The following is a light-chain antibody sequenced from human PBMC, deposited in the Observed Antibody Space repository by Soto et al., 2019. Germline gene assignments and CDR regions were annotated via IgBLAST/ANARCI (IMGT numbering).Light chain of an antibody. CDR2: DAS. Sequence: EIVSTQSPATLSLSPGERATLSCRASQSVGSYLGWYQHKPGQAPRLLIYDASNRAPGIPARFSGSGSGTDFTLTISSLEPEDFAVYYCQQRSNWPRGTFGQGTKLEIK. V-gene: IGKV3-11*01. CDR3: QQRSNWPRGT. J-gene: IGKJ2*01. CDR1: QSVGSY.